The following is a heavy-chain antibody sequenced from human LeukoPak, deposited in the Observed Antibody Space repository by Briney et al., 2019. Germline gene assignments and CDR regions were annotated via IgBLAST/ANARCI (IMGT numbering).Heavy chain of an antibody. J-gene: IGHJ4*02. D-gene: IGHD6-19*01. CDR2: ISGSGGST. CDR3: ATGGDPYSSGWYY. Sequence: QAGGSLRLSCAASGFTFSSYAMSWVRQAPGKGLEWVSAISGSGGSTYYADSVKGRFTISRDNSKNTLYLQMNSLRAEDTAVYYCATGGDPYSSGWYYWGQGTLVTVSS. CDR1: GFTFSSYA. V-gene: IGHV3-23*01.